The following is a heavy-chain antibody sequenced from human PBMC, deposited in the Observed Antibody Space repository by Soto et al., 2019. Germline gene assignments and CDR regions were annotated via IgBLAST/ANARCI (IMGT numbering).Heavy chain of an antibody. J-gene: IGHJ4*02. Sequence: PSETLSRTCTVCGGSISRNYYWGWVRPSPGKGLEWIGTIYYNGATRYNPSLQSRVAISVDTSKNQFSLKLRSVTAADTAVYYCQIEVRELNILANDCWGQGTLVTVSS. CDR3: QIEVRELNILANDC. D-gene: IGHD3-10*01. CDR1: GGSISRNYY. CDR2: IYYNGAT. V-gene: IGHV4-39*02.